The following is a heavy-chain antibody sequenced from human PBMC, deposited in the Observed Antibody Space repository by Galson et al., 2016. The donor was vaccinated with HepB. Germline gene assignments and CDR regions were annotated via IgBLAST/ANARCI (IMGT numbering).Heavy chain of an antibody. CDR1: GDSVSSNSAG. CDR2: TYYRSNWHN. CDR3: ARSYLLGRGFGW. V-gene: IGHV6-1*01. Sequence: CAISGDSVSSNSAGWYWIRQSLSRGLECLGRTYYRSNWHNDYAESVKSRITINPDTSKNQFSLHLNSVTPEDTAVYYCARSYLLGRGFGWWGQGTLVTVSS. J-gene: IGHJ4*02. D-gene: IGHD7-27*01.